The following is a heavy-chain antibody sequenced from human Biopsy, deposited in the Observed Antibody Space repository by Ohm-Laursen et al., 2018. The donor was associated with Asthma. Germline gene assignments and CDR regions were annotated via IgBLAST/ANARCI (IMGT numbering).Heavy chain of an antibody. CDR3: ARCQVGYSSGWSLLLKKIYYPGMDV. V-gene: IGHV1-69*01. CDR2: IMTVFGTT. J-gene: IGHJ6*02. Sequence: SSVKVSCKAPGGTFSNFAISWVRQAPGQGLEWLGWIMTVFGTTNYAQKFQGRVTITADESTSTAYMEVTSLRSEDTAIYYCARCQVGYSSGWSLLLKKIYYPGMDVWGQGTAVTVSS. CDR1: GGTFSNFA. D-gene: IGHD6-19*01.